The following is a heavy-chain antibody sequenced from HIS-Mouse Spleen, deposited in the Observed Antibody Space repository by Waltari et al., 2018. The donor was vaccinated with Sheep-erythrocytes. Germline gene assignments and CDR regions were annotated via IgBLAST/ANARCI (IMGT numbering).Heavy chain of an antibody. D-gene: IGHD5-18*01. V-gene: IGHV4-30-4*01. J-gene: IGHJ4*02. Sequence: QVQLQESGPGLVKPSQTLSLTCTVSGGSISSGDYYWRWIRQPPGKGREWIGYSYYSGVTYDNPPLKSRVTISVDTSKNQFSLKLSSVTAADTAVYYCARVRGGYSYGFDYWGQGTLVTVSS. CDR2: SYYSGVT. CDR3: ARVRGGYSYGFDY. CDR1: GGSISSGDYY.